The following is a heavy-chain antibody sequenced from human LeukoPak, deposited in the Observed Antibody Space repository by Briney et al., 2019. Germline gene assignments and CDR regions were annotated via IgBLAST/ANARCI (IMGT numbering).Heavy chain of an antibody. Sequence: PGGSLRLSCAASGFTFSSYAMSGVRQAPGKGLEGVSAISGSGGSTYYADSVKGRFTISRDNSKNTLYLQMNSLRAEDTAVYYCARAQDIVVVPAAIGGVAFDIWGQGTMVTVSS. CDR3: ARAQDIVVVPAAIGGVAFDI. V-gene: IGHV3-23*01. J-gene: IGHJ3*02. CDR2: ISGSGGST. CDR1: GFTFSSYA. D-gene: IGHD2-2*02.